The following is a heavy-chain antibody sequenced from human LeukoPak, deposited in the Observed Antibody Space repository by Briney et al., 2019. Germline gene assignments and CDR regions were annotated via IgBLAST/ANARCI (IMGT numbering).Heavy chain of an antibody. CDR3: ARIFLSVVAPKRWFDP. CDR2: ISAYNGNT. CDR1: GYTFTSYG. D-gene: IGHD4-23*01. Sequence: ASVKVSCKASGYTFTSYGISWVRQAPGQGLEWVGWISAYNGNTNYAQKLQGRVTMTTDTSTSTAYMELRSLRSDDTAVYYCARIFLSVVAPKRWFDPWGQGTLVTVSS. V-gene: IGHV1-18*01. J-gene: IGHJ5*02.